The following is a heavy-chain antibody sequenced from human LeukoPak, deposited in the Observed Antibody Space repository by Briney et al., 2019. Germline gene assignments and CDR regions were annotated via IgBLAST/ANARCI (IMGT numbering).Heavy chain of an antibody. CDR2: IYYSGST. D-gene: IGHD3-10*01. J-gene: IGHJ4*02. V-gene: IGHV4-59*08. CDR1: GGSISSYY. CDR3: ARALGIWFGESFDY. Sequence: PSETLSLTCTVSGGSISSYYWSWIRQPPGKGLEWIGYIYYSGSTNYNPSLKSRVTISVDTSKNQFSLKLSSVTAADTAVYYCARALGIWFGESFDYWGQGTLVTVSS.